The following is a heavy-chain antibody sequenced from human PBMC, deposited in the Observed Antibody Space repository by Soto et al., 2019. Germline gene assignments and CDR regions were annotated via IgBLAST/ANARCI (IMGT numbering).Heavy chain of an antibody. CDR2: FFYSGST. Sequence: QVQLQESGPGLVKPSETLSLTCTVSGGSISSYYWSWIRQPPGKGLEWIGYFFYSGSTNYDPSLKGRVTISVDTSKNQFSLKWSSVAAADTAVYYCARLSKMYYFDYWGQGTLVTVSS. D-gene: IGHD4-4*01. CDR3: ARLSKMYYFDY. V-gene: IGHV4-59*01. CDR1: GGSISSYY. J-gene: IGHJ4*02.